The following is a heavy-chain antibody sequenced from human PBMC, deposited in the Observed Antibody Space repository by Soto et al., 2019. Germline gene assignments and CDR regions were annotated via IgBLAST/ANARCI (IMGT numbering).Heavy chain of an antibody. D-gene: IGHD3-3*01. CDR3: ARDITIFGVVRYYYYYYGMDV. J-gene: IGHJ6*02. V-gene: IGHV1-3*01. Sequence: ASVKVSCKASGYTFTSYAMHWVRQAPGQRLEWMGWINAGNGNTKYSQKFQGRVTITRDTSASTAYMELSSLRSEDTAVYYCARDITIFGVVRYYYYYYGMDVWG. CDR1: GYTFTSYA. CDR2: INAGNGNT.